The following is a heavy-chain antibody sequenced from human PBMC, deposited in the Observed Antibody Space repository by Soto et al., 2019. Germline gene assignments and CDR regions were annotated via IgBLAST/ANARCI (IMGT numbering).Heavy chain of an antibody. J-gene: IGHJ1*01. CDR2: ITDTGGDA. CDR1: GITFGSRA. CDR3: ASSIN. V-gene: IGHV3-23*01. Sequence: EVQLLESGGDLIQPGGSLRLSCVASGITFGSRAMSWVRQAPGEGLEWVSTITDTGGDAKYADSVRGRFTISRDNSKNTLFLQMNNLRVDDTAVYYCASSINWGQGTLVTVSS.